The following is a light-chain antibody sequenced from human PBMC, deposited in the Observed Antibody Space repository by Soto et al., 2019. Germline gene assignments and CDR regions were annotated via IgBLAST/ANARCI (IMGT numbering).Light chain of an antibody. CDR3: QQRFTWPIT. V-gene: IGKV3-11*01. J-gene: IGKJ4*01. CDR2: GVS. Sequence: ETVLTQSPATLSLSPGEGATLSCRASQTVSRFFAWYQQKPGQAPRLLIYGVSNRATGVPARFSGSGSGTDFTLSISSLEPEDSGVYYCQQRFTWPITFGGGNKVE. CDR1: QTVSRF.